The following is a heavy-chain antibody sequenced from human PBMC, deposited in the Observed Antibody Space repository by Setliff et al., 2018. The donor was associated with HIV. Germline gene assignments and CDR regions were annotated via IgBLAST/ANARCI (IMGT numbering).Heavy chain of an antibody. CDR2: IYYSGST. CDR1: GGSISSHY. J-gene: IGHJ5*02. CDR3: AGCITGTTHWFDP. D-gene: IGHD1-20*01. Sequence: PSETLSLTCTVSGGSISSHYGSWIRQPPGKRLEWIGYIYYSGSTNYNPSLKRRVTISVDTSTNQFSLKLSSVTAADTAVYYCAGCITGTTHWFDPWGQGTLVTVSS. V-gene: IGHV4-59*11.